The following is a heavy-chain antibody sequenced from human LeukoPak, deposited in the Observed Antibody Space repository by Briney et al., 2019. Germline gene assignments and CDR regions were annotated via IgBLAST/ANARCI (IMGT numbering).Heavy chain of an antibody. Sequence: ASVKVSCKASGYTFTNYGIAWGRQAPGQGLEWMGWISANNGNSNHAQKFQGRVTMTTDTSTSTAYLELRSLRYDDTAVYYCARDGYFDSWGQGTLVTVSS. CDR1: GYTFTNYG. CDR3: ARDGYFDS. J-gene: IGHJ4*02. CDR2: ISANNGNS. V-gene: IGHV1-18*01.